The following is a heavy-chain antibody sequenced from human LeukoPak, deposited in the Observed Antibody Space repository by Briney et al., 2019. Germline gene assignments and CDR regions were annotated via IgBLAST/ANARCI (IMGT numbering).Heavy chain of an antibody. CDR1: GFTFSSYG. V-gene: IGHV3-33*01. J-gene: IGHJ5*02. CDR3: ARDYGDYIWFDP. CDR2: IWYDGSNK. D-gene: IGHD4-17*01. Sequence: GGSLRLSCAASGFTFSSYGIHWVRQAPGKGLEWVAVIWYDGSNKYYADSVKGRFTISRDNSKNSLYLQMNSLRDEDTAVYYCARDYGDYIWFDPWGQGTLVTVSS.